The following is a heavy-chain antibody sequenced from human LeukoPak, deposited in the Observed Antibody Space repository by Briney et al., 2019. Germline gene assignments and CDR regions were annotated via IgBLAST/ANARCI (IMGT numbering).Heavy chain of an antibody. D-gene: IGHD3-10*01. CDR2: ISWNSGSI. V-gene: IGHV3-9*01. CDR3: AKAEMVRGAPFTY. Sequence: HPGGSLRLSCAASGFTFDDYAMHWVRQAPGKGLEWVSGISWNSGSIGYADSVKGRFTISRDNAKNSLYLQMNSLRAEDTALYYCAKAEMVRGAPFTYWGQGTLVTVSS. J-gene: IGHJ4*02. CDR1: GFTFDDYA.